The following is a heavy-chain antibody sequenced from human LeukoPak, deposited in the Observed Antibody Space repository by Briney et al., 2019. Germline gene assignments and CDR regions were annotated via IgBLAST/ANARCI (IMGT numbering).Heavy chain of an antibody. CDR3: ARDLVVDIEEYVGYYYGMDV. CDR1: GFTFSSYS. CDR2: ISSSSSYI. J-gene: IGHJ6*02. V-gene: IGHV3-21*01. Sequence: PGGSLRLSCAASGFTFSSYSMNWVRQAPGKGLEWVSSISSSSSYIYYADSVKGRFTISRDNAKNSLYLQMNSLRAEDTAVYYCARDLVVDIEEYVGYYYGMDVWGQGTTVTVSS. D-gene: IGHD2-15*01.